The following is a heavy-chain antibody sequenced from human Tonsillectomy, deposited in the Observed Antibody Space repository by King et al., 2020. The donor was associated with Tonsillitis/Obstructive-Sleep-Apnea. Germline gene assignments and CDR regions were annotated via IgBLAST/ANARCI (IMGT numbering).Heavy chain of an antibody. CDR3: ASTSPPPYYYYDMDV. V-gene: IGHV4-34*01. CDR1: GGSFSGYS. J-gene: IGHJ6*03. D-gene: IGHD3-16*01. Sequence: VQLQQWGAGLLKPSETLSLTCAVYGGSFSGYSWSWIRQPPGKGLEWIGEINHIGSTNYNPSLKSRVTISLDTSKNQFSLKLSSVTAADTAVYYCASTSPPPYYYYDMDVWGKGTTVTVSS. CDR2: INHIGST.